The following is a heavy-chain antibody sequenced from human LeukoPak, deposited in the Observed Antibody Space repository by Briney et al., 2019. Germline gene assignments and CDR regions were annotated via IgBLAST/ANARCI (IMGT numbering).Heavy chain of an antibody. CDR1: RFTFSSYS. Sequence: GGSLRLSCAASRFTFSSYSMNWIRQAPGKGLEWVSYISSSGSTIYYADSVKGRFTISRDNAKNSLYLQMNSLRAEDTAVYYCAELGITMIGGVWGKGTTVTISS. D-gene: IGHD3-10*02. J-gene: IGHJ6*04. CDR3: AELGITMIGGV. CDR2: ISSSGSTI. V-gene: IGHV3-48*04.